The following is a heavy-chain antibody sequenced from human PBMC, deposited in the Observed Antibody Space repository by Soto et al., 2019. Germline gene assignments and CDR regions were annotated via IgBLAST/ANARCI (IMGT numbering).Heavy chain of an antibody. D-gene: IGHD3-22*01. CDR2: IIPIFGTA. CDR1: GGTFSSYA. CDR3: ARVLKGYYDSSGYAFDI. J-gene: IGHJ3*02. Sequence: QVQLVQSGAEVKKPGSSVKVSCKASGGTFSSYAISWVRQAPGQGLEWMGGIIPIFGTANYAQKFQGRVTITAEESTSTAYMELRSLRSEDTAVYYCARVLKGYYDSSGYAFDIWGQGTMVSVSS. V-gene: IGHV1-69*01.